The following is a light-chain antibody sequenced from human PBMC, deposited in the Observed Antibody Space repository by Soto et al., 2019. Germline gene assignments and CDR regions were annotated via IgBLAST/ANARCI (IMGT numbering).Light chain of an antibody. CDR3: SSYAGSNNLGV. J-gene: IGLJ2*01. CDR1: SSDVGGYNY. V-gene: IGLV2-8*01. Sequence: QSALTQPPSASGSPGQSVTISCTGTSSDVGGYNYVSWYQQHPGKAPKLMIYEVSKRPSGVPDRFSGSKSGNPASLTVSGRQAEDEADYYFSSYAGSNNLGVFGGGTKLTVL. CDR2: EVS.